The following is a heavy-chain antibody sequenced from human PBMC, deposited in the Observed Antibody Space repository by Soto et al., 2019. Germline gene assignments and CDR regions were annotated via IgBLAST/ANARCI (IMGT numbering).Heavy chain of an antibody. D-gene: IGHD5-18*01. J-gene: IGHJ4*02. CDR2: ISYDGSNK. CDR1: GFTFSSYG. CDR3: AKGDYTAMVIY. V-gene: IGHV3-30*18. Sequence: GGSLRLSCAASGFTFSSYGMHWVRQAPGKGLEWVAVISYDGSNKYYADSVKGRFTISRDNSKNTLYLQMNSLRAEDTAVYYCAKGDYTAMVIYCGQGSLVPVSS.